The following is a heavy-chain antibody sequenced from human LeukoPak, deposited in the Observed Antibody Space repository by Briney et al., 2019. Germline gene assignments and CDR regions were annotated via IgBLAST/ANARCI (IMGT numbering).Heavy chain of an antibody. D-gene: IGHD1-1*01. CDR3: VRGGWELDY. V-gene: IGHV3-7*01. J-gene: IGHJ4*02. Sequence: GGSLRLSCAASGFSVRDFWMAWVRQAPGKGLEWVAHIKEDRPADYYVDSVKGRFSISKDDGKNSLHLQMNSLRVEDTAVYYCVRGGWELDYWGQGTLVTVSS. CDR2: IKEDRPAD. CDR1: GFSVRDFW.